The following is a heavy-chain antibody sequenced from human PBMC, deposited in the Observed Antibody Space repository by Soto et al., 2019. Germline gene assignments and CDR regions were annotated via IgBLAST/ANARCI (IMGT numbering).Heavy chain of an antibody. CDR3: ARSGGWELLVSY. J-gene: IGHJ4*02. Sequence: PSETLSLTCTVSGGSISSYYWSWIRQPPGKGLEWIGYIYYSGSTNYNPSLKSRVTISVDTSKNQFSLKLSSVTAADTAVYYCARSGGWELLVSYWGQGTLVTV. CDR1: GGSISSYY. CDR2: IYYSGST. V-gene: IGHV4-59*08. D-gene: IGHD1-26*01.